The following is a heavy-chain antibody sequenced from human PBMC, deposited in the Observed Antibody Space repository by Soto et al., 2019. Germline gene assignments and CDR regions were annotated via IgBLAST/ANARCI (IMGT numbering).Heavy chain of an antibody. CDR3: ARDSKPLVGESQNWFDP. CDR1: GYTFTSYG. J-gene: IGHJ5*02. V-gene: IGHV1-18*04. D-gene: IGHD3-16*01. Sequence: QVQLVQSGAEVKKPGASVKVSCKASGYTFTSYGISWVRQAPGQGLEWMGWISAYNGNTNYAQKLQGRVTMTTDTSTSTAYMELRSLISDDTAGYYCARDSKPLVGESQNWFDPWGQGTLVTVSS. CDR2: ISAYNGNT.